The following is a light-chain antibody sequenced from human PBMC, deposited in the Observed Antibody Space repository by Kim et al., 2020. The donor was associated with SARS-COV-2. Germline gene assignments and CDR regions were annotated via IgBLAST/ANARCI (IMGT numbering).Light chain of an antibody. Sequence: PGQSITISCTGTTSDVGSSSLVSWYQQYPGKAPKFIIYEVTKRPSGVSNRFSGSKSGNTASLTISGLQAEDGADYYCCSYAGGSILFGGGTQLTVL. V-gene: IGLV2-23*02. CDR3: CSYAGGSIL. CDR2: EVT. CDR1: TSDVGSSSL. J-gene: IGLJ3*02.